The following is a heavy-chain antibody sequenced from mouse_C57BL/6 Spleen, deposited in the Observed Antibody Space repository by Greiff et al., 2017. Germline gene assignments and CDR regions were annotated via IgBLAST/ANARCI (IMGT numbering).Heavy chain of an antibody. CDR1: GYTFTDYE. V-gene: IGHV1-15*01. CDR3: TKPPAVVEGAWFAY. J-gene: IGHJ3*01. CDR2: IDPETGGT. D-gene: IGHD1-1*01. Sequence: QVQLQQSGAELVRPGASVTLSCKASGYTFTDYEMHWVKQTPVHGLEWIGAIDPETGGTAYNQKFKGKAILTADKSSSTAYMELRSLTSGDSAVYSGTKPPAVVEGAWFAYWGQGTLVTVSA.